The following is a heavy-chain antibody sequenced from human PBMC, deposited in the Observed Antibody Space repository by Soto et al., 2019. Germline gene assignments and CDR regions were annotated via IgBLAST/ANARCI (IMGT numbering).Heavy chain of an antibody. CDR3: VVKTSVTTFDH. J-gene: IGHJ4*02. CDR2: ISGSGGTT. CDR1: GFIFNTYA. Sequence: EVQLLESGGDLVQPGKSLRLSCAASGFIFNTYAMSWVRQTPGKGLEWVSTISGSGGTTYYADSVKGRFTISRDNSKHTLSLHMSSLRAEDTALYYCVVKTSVTTFDHWGQGTLVTVSS. V-gene: IGHV3-23*01. D-gene: IGHD4-17*01.